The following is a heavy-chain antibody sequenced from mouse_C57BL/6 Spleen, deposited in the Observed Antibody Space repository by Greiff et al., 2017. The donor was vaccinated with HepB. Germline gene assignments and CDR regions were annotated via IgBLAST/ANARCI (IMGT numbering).Heavy chain of an antibody. V-gene: IGHV1-80*01. CDR3: ARSPGLLFAY. CDR1: GYAFSSYW. CDR2: IYPGDGDT. J-gene: IGHJ3*01. Sequence: QVQLLESGAELVKPGASVKISCEASGYAFSSYWMNWVKQRPGKGLEWIGQIYPGDGDTNYNGKFKGKATLTADKSSSTAYMQLSSLTSEDSAVYFCARSPGLLFAYWGQGTLVTVSA. D-gene: IGHD3-1*01.